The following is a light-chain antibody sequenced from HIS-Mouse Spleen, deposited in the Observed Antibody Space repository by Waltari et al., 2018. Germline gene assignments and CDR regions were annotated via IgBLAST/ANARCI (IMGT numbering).Light chain of an antibody. Sequence: DIQMTQSPSTLSASVGYRVTITCRASQSISSWLAWYQQKPGKAPKLLIYKASSLESGVPSRFSGSGSGTEFTLTISSLQPDDFATYYCQQWGTFGQGTKVEIK. J-gene: IGKJ1*01. V-gene: IGKV1-5*03. CDR1: QSISSW. CDR3: QQWGT. CDR2: KAS.